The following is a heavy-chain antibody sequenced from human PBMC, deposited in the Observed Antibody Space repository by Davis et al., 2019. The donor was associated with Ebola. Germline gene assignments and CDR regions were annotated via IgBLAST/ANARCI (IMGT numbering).Heavy chain of an antibody. D-gene: IGHD3-10*01. CDR1: GYSFTSYW. J-gene: IGHJ6*02. CDR3: ARLSGDYGSGSYIYYYYGMDV. CDR2: IYPGDSDT. Sequence: GESLKISCQGSGYSFTSYWIGWVRQMPGNGLEWMGIIYPGDSDTRYSPSFQGQVTISADKSISTAYLQWSSLKASDTAMYYCARLSGDYGSGSYIYYYYGMDVWGQGTTVTVSS. V-gene: IGHV5-51*01.